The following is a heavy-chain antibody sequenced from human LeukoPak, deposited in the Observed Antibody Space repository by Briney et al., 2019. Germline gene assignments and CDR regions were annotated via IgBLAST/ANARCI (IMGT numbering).Heavy chain of an antibody. CDR2: ISGSGGST. Sequence: GRSLRLSCAASGFTFSSYAMSWVRQAPGKGLEWVSAISGSGGSTYYADSVKGRFTISRDNSKNTLYLQMNSLRAEDTAVYYCAKDHDFWSGYYYWGQGTLVTVSS. CDR1: GFTFSSYA. V-gene: IGHV3-23*01. CDR3: AKDHDFWSGYYY. J-gene: IGHJ4*02. D-gene: IGHD3-3*01.